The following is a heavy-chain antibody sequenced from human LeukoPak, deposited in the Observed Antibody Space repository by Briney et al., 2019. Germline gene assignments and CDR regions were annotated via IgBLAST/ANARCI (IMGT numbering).Heavy chain of an antibody. V-gene: IGHV4-34*01. CDR3: ASRVNTAMVTTPFDS. J-gene: IGHJ4*02. Sequence: PSETLSLTCTVSGGSFSGYYWSWIRQPPGKGLEWSGAINHSGSTNYNPSLKSRVTISVDTSKNQFSLKLSSVTAADTAVYYCASRVNTAMVTTPFDSWGQGTLVTVSS. D-gene: IGHD5-18*01. CDR1: GGSFSGYY. CDR2: INHSGST.